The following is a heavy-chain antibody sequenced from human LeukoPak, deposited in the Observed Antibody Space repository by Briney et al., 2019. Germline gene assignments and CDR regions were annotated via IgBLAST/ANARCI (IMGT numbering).Heavy chain of an antibody. CDR1: GFTFSSSW. CDR2: INQDGSEK. Sequence: GGSLRLSCAASGFTFSSSWMTWVRHAPGKGLEWVANINQDGSEKHYVDSVKGRFTISRDNAVNSLYLQMDSLRAEDTAMYYCARDVGARRAYDIWGQGTMVTVSS. V-gene: IGHV3-7*03. J-gene: IGHJ3*02. D-gene: IGHD3-10*01. CDR3: ARDVGARRAYDI.